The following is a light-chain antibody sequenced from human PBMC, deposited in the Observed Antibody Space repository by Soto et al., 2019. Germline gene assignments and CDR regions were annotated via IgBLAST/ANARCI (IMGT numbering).Light chain of an antibody. CDR1: SSDVGGYNY. V-gene: IGLV2-14*01. CDR3: SSYTSSSTYV. J-gene: IGLJ1*01. Sequence: QSALTQPASVSGSPGQSITISCTGTSSDVGGYNYVSWYQQYPGKAPKLRIYEVSNRPSGVSNRCSGSKSGNTASLTISGLQAEDEAEEYCSSYTSSSTYVFGSGTKVTVL. CDR2: EVS.